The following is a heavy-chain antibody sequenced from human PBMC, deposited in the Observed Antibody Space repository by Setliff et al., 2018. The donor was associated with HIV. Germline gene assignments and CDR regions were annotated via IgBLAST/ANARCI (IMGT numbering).Heavy chain of an antibody. V-gene: IGHV4-34*01. CDR1: GGSFSGYY. CDR3: ARQPLYNDYDWRSYYFDY. D-gene: IGHD5-12*01. CDR2: ITHRGIT. J-gene: IGHJ4*02. Sequence: SETLSLTCAVYGGSFSGYYWSWIRQPPGKGLEWIGEITHRGITDYNPSLKSRVTISVDTSKNQFSLKVTSVTAADTAVYYCARQPLYNDYDWRSYYFDYWGQGSLVTVSS.